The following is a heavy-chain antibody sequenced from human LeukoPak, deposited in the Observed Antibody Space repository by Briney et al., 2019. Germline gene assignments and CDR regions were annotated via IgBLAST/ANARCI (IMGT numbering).Heavy chain of an antibody. D-gene: IGHD3-22*01. V-gene: IGHV1-18*01. CDR2: ISAYNGNT. J-gene: IGHJ4*02. Sequence: RASVKVSCKASGGTFSSYAISWVRQAPGQGLEWMGWISAYNGNTNYAQKLQGRVTMTTDTSTNTAYMELRSLRSDDTAVYYCARDGYYYDSSAYDGFDYWGQGTLVTVSS. CDR1: GGTFSSYA. CDR3: ARDGYYYDSSAYDGFDY.